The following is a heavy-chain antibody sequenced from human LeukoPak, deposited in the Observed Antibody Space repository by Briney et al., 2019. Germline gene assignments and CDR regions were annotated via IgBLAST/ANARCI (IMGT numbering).Heavy chain of an antibody. CDR3: AGSRVYYDILTGYYQSYYYGMDV. V-gene: IGHV4-30-4*01. CDR1: GGSISSGDYY. D-gene: IGHD3-9*01. J-gene: IGHJ6*02. CDR2: IYYSGST. Sequence: SETLSLTCTVSGGSISSGDYYWSWIRQPPGKGLEWIGYIYYSGSTYYNPSLKSRVTISVDTSKNQFSLKLSSVTAADTAVYYCAGSRVYYDILTGYYQSYYYGMDVWGQGTTVTVSS.